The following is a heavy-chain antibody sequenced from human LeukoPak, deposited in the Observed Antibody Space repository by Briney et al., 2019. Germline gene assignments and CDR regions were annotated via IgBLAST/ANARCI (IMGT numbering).Heavy chain of an antibody. Sequence: SETLSLTCTVSGGSVSSGSYYWSWIRQPPGKGLEWIGYIYYSGSTNYNPSLKSRLTISLDTSKNQFSLKLSSVTAADTAVYYCARAMGPISYFDYWGQATLLTLSS. CDR3: ARAMGPISYFDY. CDR1: GGSVSSGSYY. V-gene: IGHV4-61*01. J-gene: IGHJ4*02. CDR2: IYYSGST. D-gene: IGHD1-26*01.